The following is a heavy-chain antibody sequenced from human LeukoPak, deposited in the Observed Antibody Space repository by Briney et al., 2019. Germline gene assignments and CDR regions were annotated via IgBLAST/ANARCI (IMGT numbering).Heavy chain of an antibody. CDR1: GYTFTSYG. J-gene: IGHJ6*02. Sequence: ASVKVSCKASGYTFTSYGISWVRQAPGQGLEWMGWISAYNGNTNYAQKLQGRVTMTTDTSTSTVYMELRSLRSDDTAVYYCARDSASGSYNYYYYGMDVWGQGTTVTVSS. V-gene: IGHV1-18*01. CDR2: ISAYNGNT. D-gene: IGHD3-10*01. CDR3: ARDSASGSYNYYYYGMDV.